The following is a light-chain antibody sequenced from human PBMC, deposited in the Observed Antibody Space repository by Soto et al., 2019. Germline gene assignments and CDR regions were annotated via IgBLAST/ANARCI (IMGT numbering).Light chain of an antibody. CDR2: SAS. V-gene: IGKV1-27*01. CDR3: QNYNVAPSWT. Sequence: IQLTQSPSSLSASVGDRVTITCRASQNIISYLNWYQQKPGKAPDLLISSASTLQSGAPSRFSGSGSGTDFTPAISSLQPEDVATYYCQNYNVAPSWTFGQGTKVDIK. CDR1: QNIISY. J-gene: IGKJ1*01.